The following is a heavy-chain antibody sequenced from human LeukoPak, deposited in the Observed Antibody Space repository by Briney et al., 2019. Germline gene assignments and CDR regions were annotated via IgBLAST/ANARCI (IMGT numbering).Heavy chain of an antibody. CDR2: ISYDGSNK. V-gene: IGHV3-30-3*01. CDR1: GSTFSSYA. D-gene: IGHD3-22*01. J-gene: IGHJ3*02. Sequence: GRSLRLSCAASGSTFSSYAMHWVRQAPGKGLEWVAVISYDGSNKYYADSVKGRFTISRDNSKNTLYLQMNSLRAEDTAVYYCARDMTPYYYDSSGYPGAFDIWGQGTMVTVSS. CDR3: ARDMTPYYYDSSGYPGAFDI.